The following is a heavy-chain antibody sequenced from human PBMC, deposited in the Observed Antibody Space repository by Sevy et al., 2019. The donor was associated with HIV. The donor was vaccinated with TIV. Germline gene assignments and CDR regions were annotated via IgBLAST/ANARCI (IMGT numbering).Heavy chain of an antibody. CDR1: GFTFSTYA. Sequence: GGSLRLSCAASGFTFSTYAMTWVRQGPGKGLGWVSSISASGGSTFYVDSVKGRFTISRDNSKNTLYLQMNSLRADDTAVYYCAKRNTNWGQGTLVTVSS. J-gene: IGHJ4*02. CDR2: ISASGGST. V-gene: IGHV3-23*01. CDR3: AKRNTN.